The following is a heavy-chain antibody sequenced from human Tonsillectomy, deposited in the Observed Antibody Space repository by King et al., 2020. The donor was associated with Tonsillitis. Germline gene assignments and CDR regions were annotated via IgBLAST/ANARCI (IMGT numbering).Heavy chain of an antibody. CDR2: IYYSGST. D-gene: IGHD2-15*01. J-gene: IGHJ3*01. CDR1: GGSISSYY. Sequence: QLQESGPGLVKPSETLSLTCTVSGGSISSYYWSWIRQPPGKGLEWIGYIYYSGSTNYNPSLKSRVTISVDTSKNQFSLKLSSVTAADTAVYYCARDCSGGSCWHAFDVWGQGTMVTCSS. CDR3: ARDCSGGSCWHAFDV. V-gene: IGHV4-59*01.